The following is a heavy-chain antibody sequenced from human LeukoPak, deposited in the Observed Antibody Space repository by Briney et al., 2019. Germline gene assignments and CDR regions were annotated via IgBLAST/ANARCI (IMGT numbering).Heavy chain of an antibody. Sequence: ASVKVSCKASGYTFTGYYMHWVRQAPGQGLEWMGWINPNSGGTNYAQKFQGRVPMTRDTSISTAYMELSRLRSDDTAVYYCARVGYCSSTSCSYNWFDPWGQGTLVTVSS. CDR3: ARVGYCSSTSCSYNWFDP. CDR2: INPNSGGT. CDR1: GYTFTGYY. D-gene: IGHD2-2*01. J-gene: IGHJ5*02. V-gene: IGHV1-2*02.